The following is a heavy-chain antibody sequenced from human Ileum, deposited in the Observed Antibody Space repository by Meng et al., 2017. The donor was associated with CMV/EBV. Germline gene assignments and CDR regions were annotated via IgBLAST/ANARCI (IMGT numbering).Heavy chain of an antibody. CDR1: GDSISGYH. CDR2: LRTSGTT. J-gene: IGHJ4*02. V-gene: IGHV4-4*07. CDR3: GRAGARGVPVDM. D-gene: IGHD3-10*01. Sequence: QMQLQGSGPGLVKPSETLALPCVVSGDSISGYHWTWIRKPAGKGLEWIGRLRTSGTTDHNPSLKSRVTLSIDTSKNQFSLKLNSVTAADTAVYYCGRAGARGVPVDMWGQGTLVTVSS.